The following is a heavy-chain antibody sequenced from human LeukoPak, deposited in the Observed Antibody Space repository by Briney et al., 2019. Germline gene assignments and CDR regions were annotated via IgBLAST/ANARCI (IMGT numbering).Heavy chain of an antibody. Sequence: GGSLRLSCAASGFTVSSNYMSWVRQAPGKGLEWVSAISGGGESTYYADSVKGRFTISRDNSNHTLYLQMNSLRADDTAVYYCAKDRGRYARLGFDCWGQGTLVTVSS. J-gene: IGHJ4*02. CDR3: AKDRGRYARLGFDC. CDR2: ISGGGEST. CDR1: GFTVSSNY. V-gene: IGHV3-23*01. D-gene: IGHD3-16*01.